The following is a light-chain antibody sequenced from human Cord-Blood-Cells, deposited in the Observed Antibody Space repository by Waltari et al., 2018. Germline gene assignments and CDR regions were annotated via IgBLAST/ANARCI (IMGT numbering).Light chain of an antibody. V-gene: IGKV1-8*01. CDR1: QGISSY. Sequence: AIRITQSPSSLSASTGDRVTITCRASQGISSYLAWYQQKPGKAPKLLIYAASTLQSGVPSRFSGIGSGTDFTLTVSCLQSEDFATYYCQQYYSYPPWTFGQGTKVEIK. J-gene: IGKJ1*01. CDR3: QQYYSYPPWT. CDR2: AAS.